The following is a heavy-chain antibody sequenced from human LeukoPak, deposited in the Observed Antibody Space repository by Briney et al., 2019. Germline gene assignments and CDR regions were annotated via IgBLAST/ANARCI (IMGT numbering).Heavy chain of an antibody. CDR1: GGSISSSSYY. CDR3: ARLRSGSYYDY. V-gene: IGHV4-39*01. Sequence: PSETLSLTCTVSGGSISSSSYYWGWIRQPPGKGLEWIGSIYYSGSTYYNPSLKSRVTISVDTSKNQFSLKLSSVTAADTAVYYCARLRSGSYYDYWGQGTLVTVSS. J-gene: IGHJ4*02. CDR2: IYYSGST. D-gene: IGHD1-26*01.